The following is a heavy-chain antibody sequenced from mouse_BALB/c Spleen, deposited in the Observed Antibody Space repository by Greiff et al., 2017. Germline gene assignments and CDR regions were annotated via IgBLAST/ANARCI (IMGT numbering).Heavy chain of an antibody. CDR1: GFTFSSFG. V-gene: IGHV5-17*02. CDR2: ISSGSSTI. Sequence: EVKLEESGGGLVQPGGSRKLSCAASGFTFSSFGMHWVRQAPEKGLEWVAYISSGSSTIYYADTVKGRFTISRDNPKNTLFLQMTSLRSEDTAMYYCARSGDYGSQFAYWGQGTLVTVSA. CDR3: ARSGDYGSQFAY. J-gene: IGHJ3*01. D-gene: IGHD1-1*01.